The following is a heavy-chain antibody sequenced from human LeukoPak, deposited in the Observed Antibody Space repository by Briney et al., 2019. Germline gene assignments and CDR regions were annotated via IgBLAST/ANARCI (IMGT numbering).Heavy chain of an antibody. V-gene: IGHV1-2*02. CDR1: GYTFTGYY. D-gene: IGHD3-22*01. CDR3: AREDSSGYQVDY. J-gene: IGHJ4*02. Sequence: GASVKVSCKASGYTFTGYYMDWVRQAPGQGLEWMGRINPNSGGTNYAQKFQGRVTMTRDTSISTAYMELTRLRSDDTAVYYCAREDSSGYQVDYWGQGTLVTVSS. CDR2: INPNSGGT.